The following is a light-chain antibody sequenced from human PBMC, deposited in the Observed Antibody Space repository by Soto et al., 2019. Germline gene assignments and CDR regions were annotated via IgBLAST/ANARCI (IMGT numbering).Light chain of an antibody. V-gene: IGLV1-40*01. CDR1: SSKLGAGYD. CDR2: GNR. Sequence: QSVLTQPPSVAGAPGQRVTISCTGTSSKLGAGYDVHWYQQLPGAAPKLVIFGNRNRPSGVPERFSGSKSGTSASLAITGLQTEDEADYYCQAYDYSLTASVFGGGTKVTVL. J-gene: IGLJ3*02. CDR3: QAYDYSLTASV.